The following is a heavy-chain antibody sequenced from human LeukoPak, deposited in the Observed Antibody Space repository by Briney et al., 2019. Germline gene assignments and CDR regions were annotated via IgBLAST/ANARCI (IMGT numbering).Heavy chain of an antibody. D-gene: IGHD1-26*01. Sequence: SETLSLTCTVSGGSISSYYWSWIRRPPGKGLEWIGYIYYSGSTNYNPFLKSRVTISVDTSKNQFSLKLSSVTAADTAVYYCARHPLTSGSYPYYGMDVWGQGTTVTVSS. CDR2: IYYSGST. CDR1: GGSISSYY. V-gene: IGHV4-59*08. J-gene: IGHJ6*02. CDR3: ARHPLTSGSYPYYGMDV.